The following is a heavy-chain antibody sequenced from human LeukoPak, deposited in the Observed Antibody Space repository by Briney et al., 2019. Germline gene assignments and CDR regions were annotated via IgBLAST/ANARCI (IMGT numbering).Heavy chain of an antibody. J-gene: IGHJ4*02. Sequence: GRFLRLSCAASGFTFSSYGMHWVRRAPGKGLEWVATIKDDGSDKYYVDSVKGRFTISRDNAKESLWLQMNGLRVEDTAMYYCADLGSRDWGQGTLVTVSS. D-gene: IGHD3-16*01. CDR2: IKDDGSDK. V-gene: IGHV3-7*01. CDR1: GFTFSSYG. CDR3: ADLGSRD.